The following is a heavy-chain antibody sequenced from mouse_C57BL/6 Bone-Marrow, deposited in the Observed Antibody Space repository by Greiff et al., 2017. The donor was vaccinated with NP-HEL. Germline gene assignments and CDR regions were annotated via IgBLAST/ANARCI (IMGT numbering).Heavy chain of an antibody. V-gene: IGHV10-1*01. Sequence: EVKLMESGGGLVQPKGSLKLSCAASGFSFNTYAMNWVRQAPGKGLEWVARIRSKSNNYATYYADSVKDRFTISRDDSESMLYPQMNNLKTEDTAMYYCVRHKTSWFAYWGQGTLVTVSA. CDR3: VRHKTSWFAY. CDR2: IRSKSNNYAT. J-gene: IGHJ3*01. CDR1: GFSFNTYA.